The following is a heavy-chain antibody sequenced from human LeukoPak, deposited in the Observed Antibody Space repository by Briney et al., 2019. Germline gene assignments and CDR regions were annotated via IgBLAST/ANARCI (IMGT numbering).Heavy chain of an antibody. CDR1: GFTFSNYS. J-gene: IGHJ4*01. Sequence: GGSLRLSCAASGFTFSNYSMSWVRQAPGKGLEWVATINESGITTYYADSMKGRFTISRDNSKNSLHLQMNSLRAEDHAIYYWAKGIDRCCWRYFDYWGDGTLVTVSS. D-gene: IGHD3-22*01. CDR2: INESGITT. V-gene: IGHV3-23*01. CDR3: AKGIDRCCWRYFDY.